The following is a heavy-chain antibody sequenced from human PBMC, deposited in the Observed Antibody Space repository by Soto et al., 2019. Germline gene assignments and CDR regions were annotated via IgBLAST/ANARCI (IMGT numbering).Heavy chain of an antibody. CDR2: IHPAGQPI. V-gene: IGHV3-48*03. Sequence: EVQLVESGGGLVQPGGSLILSCVASGFTFSSSEMYWVRQAPGKGLEWVSYIHPAGQPIFFADSVKGRFTISRDNAKKSVYRQMNSLRAEDTAVYYCARRGSTWGQGTMVTVSS. D-gene: IGHD2-2*01. CDR3: ARRGST. CDR1: GFTFSSSE. J-gene: IGHJ3*01.